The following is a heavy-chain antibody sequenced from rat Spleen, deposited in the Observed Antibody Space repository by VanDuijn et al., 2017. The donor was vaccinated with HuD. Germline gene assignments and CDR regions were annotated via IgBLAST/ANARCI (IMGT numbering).Heavy chain of an antibody. D-gene: IGHD1-4*01. V-gene: IGHV2-15*01. CDR2: IWSGGST. Sequence: QVHLKESGPGLVQSSQTLSLTCTVFGFSLTTNGVSWVRQPPGEGLEWIGAIWSGGSTDYNSAIKSRLSISRDTSKSQVFLKMDSLQTEDTATYFCTRESLPGYNSHWFLSWGQGTLVTVSS. CDR1: GFSLTTNG. CDR3: TRESLPGYNSHWFLS. J-gene: IGHJ3*01.